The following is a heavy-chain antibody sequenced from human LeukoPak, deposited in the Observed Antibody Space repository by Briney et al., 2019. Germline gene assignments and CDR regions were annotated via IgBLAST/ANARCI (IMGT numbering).Heavy chain of an antibody. CDR2: INPSGGRK. J-gene: IGHJ4*02. V-gene: IGHV1-46*01. CDR3: ASQIAKTLYYFDY. Sequence: GASVKVSCKASGYTFTSYYMHWVRQAPGQELEWMGIINPSGGRKSYAQKFQGRVTMTRDTSTSTVYMELSSLRSEDTAVYYCASQIAKTLYYFDYWGQGTLVTVSS. CDR1: GYTFTSYY. D-gene: IGHD1-26*01.